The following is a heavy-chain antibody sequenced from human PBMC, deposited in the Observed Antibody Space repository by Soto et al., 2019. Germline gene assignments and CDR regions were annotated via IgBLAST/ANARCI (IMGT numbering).Heavy chain of an antibody. CDR1: RDTFSFYT. Sequence: QVLLVQSGAEVKKPGSSVKVSCTASRDTFSFYTISWVRQAPGQGPQWMGRFIPMVSMSDYARRFQGRVTITEDTATSTVYIQLHSLRSEDTAVYYCSTNYGSGSTQFDHWGQGTLVTVSS. D-gene: IGHD3-10*01. J-gene: IGHJ4*02. V-gene: IGHV1-69*02. CDR2: FIPMVSMS. CDR3: STNYGSGSTQFDH.